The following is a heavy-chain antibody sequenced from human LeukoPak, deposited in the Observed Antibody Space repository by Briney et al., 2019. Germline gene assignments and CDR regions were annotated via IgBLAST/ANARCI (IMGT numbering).Heavy chain of an antibody. CDR2: INHSGST. CDR1: GGSFSGYY. V-gene: IGHV4-34*01. Sequence: SETLSITCAVYGGSFSGYYWSWIRQPPGKGLEWIGEINHSGSTNYNPSLKSRVTISINTSKNQFSLKLSSVTAADTAVYYCARRNGQDIVATFRRRYYFDYWGQGTLVTVSS. D-gene: IGHD5-12*01. CDR3: ARRNGQDIVATFRRRYYFDY. J-gene: IGHJ4*02.